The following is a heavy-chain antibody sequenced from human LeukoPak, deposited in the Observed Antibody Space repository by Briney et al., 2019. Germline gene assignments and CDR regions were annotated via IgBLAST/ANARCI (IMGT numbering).Heavy chain of an antibody. Sequence: GASVKVSCKASGYTFTGYYMHWVRQAPGQGLEWMGWINPNSGGTNYAQKFQGRVTMTRDTSISTAYMELSRLRSDDTAVYYCARICSGGSCYPEAANDYWGQGTLVTVSS. J-gene: IGHJ4*02. CDR3: ARICSGGSCYPEAANDY. V-gene: IGHV1-2*02. CDR1: GYTFTGYY. D-gene: IGHD2-15*01. CDR2: INPNSGGT.